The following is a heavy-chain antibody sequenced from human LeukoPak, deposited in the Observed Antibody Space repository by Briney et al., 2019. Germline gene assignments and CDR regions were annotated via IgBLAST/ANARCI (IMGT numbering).Heavy chain of an antibody. CDR1: GGSISSYY. CDR2: IYTSGST. D-gene: IGHD2-2*01. V-gene: IGHV4-4*07. J-gene: IGHJ6*03. Sequence: PSETLSLTCTVSGGSISSYYWSWIRQPAGKGLEWIGRIYTSGSTNYNPSLKSRVTMSVDTSKNQFSLKLSSVTAADTAVYYCARDRAGYCSSTSCYYYYYIDVWGKGTTVTVSS. CDR3: ARDRAGYCSSTSCYYYYYIDV.